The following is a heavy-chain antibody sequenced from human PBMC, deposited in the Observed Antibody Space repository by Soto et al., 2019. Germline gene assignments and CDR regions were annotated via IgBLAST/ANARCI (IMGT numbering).Heavy chain of an antibody. V-gene: IGHV3-66*01. Sequence: GGSLRLSCAASGFTVSSNYMSWVRQAPGKGLGWVSVIYSGGSTYYADSVKGRFTISRDNSKNTLYLQMNSLRAEDTAVYYCARDLTEGVFDYWGQGTLVTVSS. CDR3: ARDLTEGVFDY. D-gene: IGHD3-16*01. J-gene: IGHJ4*02. CDR1: GFTVSSNY. CDR2: IYSGGST.